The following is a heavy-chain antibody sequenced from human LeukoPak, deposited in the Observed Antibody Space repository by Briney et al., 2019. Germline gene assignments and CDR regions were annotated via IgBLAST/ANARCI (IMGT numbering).Heavy chain of an antibody. CDR2: IYTSGST. D-gene: IGHD2-2*02. J-gene: IGHJ4*02. CDR3: AREIGERIVVVPAAIGYFDY. V-gene: IGHV4-4*07. Sequence: SSETLSLTCTVSGGSISSYYWSWIRQPAGKGLEWIGRIYTSGSTNYNPSLKSRVTMSVDTSKNQFSLKLSSVTAADTAVYYCAREIGERIVVVPAAIGYFDYWGQGTLVTVSS. CDR1: GGSISSYY.